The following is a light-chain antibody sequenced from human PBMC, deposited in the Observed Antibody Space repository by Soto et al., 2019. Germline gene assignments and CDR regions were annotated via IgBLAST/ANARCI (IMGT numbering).Light chain of an antibody. CDR3: SSHSSSSAYYV. CDR2: EVN. Sequence: QSVLTQPASVSGSPGQSITISCTGTSXDIGYYDYVSWYQHHSGKAPKLIIYEVNNRPSGVSNRSSGSKSVNTASLTISGLQAEDEADYYCSSHSSSSAYYVFGTGTKVTVL. CDR1: SXDIGYYDY. J-gene: IGLJ1*01. V-gene: IGLV2-14*01.